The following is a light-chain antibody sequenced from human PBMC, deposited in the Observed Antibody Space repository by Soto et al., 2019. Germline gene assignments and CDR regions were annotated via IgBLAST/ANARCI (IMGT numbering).Light chain of an antibody. Sequence: EIVLTQSPATLSLSPGERATLSCRASQSVSSYLAWYQQKPGQAPRLLIYDASNRATGIPARFSGSGSGTDFTLTINSLQSEDFATYYCQQAYSFPLTFGGGTKVDIK. CDR2: DAS. J-gene: IGKJ4*01. CDR3: QQAYSFPLT. V-gene: IGKV3-11*01. CDR1: QSVSSY.